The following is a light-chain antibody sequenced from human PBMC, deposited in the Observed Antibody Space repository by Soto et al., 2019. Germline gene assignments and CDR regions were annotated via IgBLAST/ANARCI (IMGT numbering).Light chain of an antibody. J-gene: IGKJ1*01. CDR1: QSIATS. CDR2: SAS. Sequence: DIQMTQSPSSLSASVGDRVTITCRASQSIATSLNWYQQKPGKAPKFLIHSASTLQNGVPSRFSGSGSGTDFTLTSSILAHEYFATYYCQQSYDIRTFGQGTKVDIK. V-gene: IGKV1-39*01. CDR3: QQSYDIRT.